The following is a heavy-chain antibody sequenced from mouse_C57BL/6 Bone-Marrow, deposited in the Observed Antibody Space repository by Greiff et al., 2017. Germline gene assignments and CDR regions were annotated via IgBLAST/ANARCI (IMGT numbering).Heavy chain of an antibody. CDR3: AGVITTVVSRSYFDY. CDR1: GFTFSSYG. CDR2: ISSGGSYT. Sequence: EVKLVESGGDLVKPGGSLKLSCAASGFTFSSYGMSWVSQTPDKRLEWVATISSGGSYTYYPDSVKGRFTISRDNAKNTLYLQRSRLKSEDTAMYYCAGVITTVVSRSYFDYWGQGTTLTVSS. D-gene: IGHD1-1*01. J-gene: IGHJ2*01. V-gene: IGHV5-6*01.